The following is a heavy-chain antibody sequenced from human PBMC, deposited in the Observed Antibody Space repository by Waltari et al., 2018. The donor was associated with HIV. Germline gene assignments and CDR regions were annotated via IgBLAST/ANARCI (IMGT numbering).Heavy chain of an antibody. CDR2: TFRGWSR. D-gene: IGHD1-26*01. V-gene: IGHV3-53*01. CDR3: ARHPRSSGYYGVDV. J-gene: IGHJ6*02. Sequence: EVQLVESGGGLIETGGSLRLPCAAAGFIVSSNYMSWVRQATGKGMGWVLVTFRGWSRYYADSVKGRFTISRDNSKNTVSLQMNSLRAEDTAVYYCARHPRSSGYYGVDVWGQGTAVTVSS. CDR1: GFIVSSNY.